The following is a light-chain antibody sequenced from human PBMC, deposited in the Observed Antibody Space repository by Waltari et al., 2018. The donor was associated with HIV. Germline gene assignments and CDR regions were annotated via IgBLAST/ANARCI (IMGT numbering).Light chain of an antibody. CDR2: GDS. CDR3: HQYSTSPRT. CDR1: QDVNIKY. Sequence: IVLTQSPGTLSLSPGERAPLSCRPRQDVNIKYLAWYQQKPGQAPRLLFYGDSVRATGVPDRFSGSGSGTDFTLTIDRLEPEDFALYYCHQYSTSPRTFGGGTRVEV. J-gene: IGKJ4*01. V-gene: IGKV3-20*01.